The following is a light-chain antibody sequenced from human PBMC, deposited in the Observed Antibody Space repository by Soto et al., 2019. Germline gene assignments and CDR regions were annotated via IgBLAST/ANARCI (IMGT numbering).Light chain of an antibody. CDR2: EVT. V-gene: IGLV2-14*01. CDR3: FSYTSRTTLYV. Sequence: QSALTQPXXXSXXXXXSXXXXXXXXSTXXGXXXXXXXXXQHPXNXXXXIIYEVTNRPSGIXHRFSGSKSGNTASLTISGXXXEDEADYYCFSYTSRTTLYVFGTGTKLTVL. J-gene: IGLJ1*01. CDR1: STXXGXXXX.